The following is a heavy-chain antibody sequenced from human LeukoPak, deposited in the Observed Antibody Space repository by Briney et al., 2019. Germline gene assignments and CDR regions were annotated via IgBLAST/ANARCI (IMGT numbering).Heavy chain of an antibody. V-gene: IGHV3-23*01. J-gene: IGHJ4*02. CDR1: GFTFSNYG. D-gene: IGHD1-14*01. CDR3: TTESGIGRDY. CDR2: ISGSGGST. Sequence: GGSLRLSCVASGFTFSNYGMSWVRQAPGKGLEWVSAISGSGGSTYYADSVKGRFTISRDNSKNTLYLQMNSLKTEDTAVYYCTTESGIGRDYWGQGTLVTVSS.